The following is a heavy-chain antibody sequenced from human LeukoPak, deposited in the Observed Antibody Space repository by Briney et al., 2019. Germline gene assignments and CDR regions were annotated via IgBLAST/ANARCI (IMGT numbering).Heavy chain of an antibody. V-gene: IGHV1-18*01. CDR3: ARDGSGVWFDP. D-gene: IGHD6-25*01. CDR2: INAYNGDT. CDR1: GYTFNTYG. Sequence: ASVKVSCKASGYTFNTYGISWVRQAPGQGLEWTGWINAYNGDTNFAQKFQGRVTMTTDTSTTTAYMELRSLRSDDTAVYYCARDGSGVWFDPWGQGTLVTVSS. J-gene: IGHJ5*02.